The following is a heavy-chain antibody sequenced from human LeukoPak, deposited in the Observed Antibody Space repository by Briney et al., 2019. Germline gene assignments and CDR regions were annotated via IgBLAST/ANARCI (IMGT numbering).Heavy chain of an antibody. CDR1: GFTFTRFN. CDR2: ITSSGTYI. V-gene: IGHV3-21*01. J-gene: IGHJ4*02. CDR3: ARDASGGNLPFDY. D-gene: IGHD4-23*01. Sequence: GGSLRLSCAASGFTFTRFNMNWVRQAPGKGLELVSSITSSGTYIYYADSVKGRFTISRDNGKNSLYLQMNSLRAEDTAIYFCARDASGGNLPFDYWGQGTLVTVSS.